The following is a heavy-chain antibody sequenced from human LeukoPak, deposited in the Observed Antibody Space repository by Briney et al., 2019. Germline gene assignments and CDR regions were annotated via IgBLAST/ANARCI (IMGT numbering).Heavy chain of an antibody. J-gene: IGHJ4*02. CDR3: ARGNAN. CDR2: ISYSGNT. V-gene: IGHV4-59*01. Sequence: SETLSLTCTVSGGSINSYYWSWIRLPPGKGLEWIGYISYSGNTNYNPSLKSRVTISLDTSKKQFFLKLSSVTAADTAMYYCARGNANWGQGTLVTVSS. CDR1: GGSINSYY.